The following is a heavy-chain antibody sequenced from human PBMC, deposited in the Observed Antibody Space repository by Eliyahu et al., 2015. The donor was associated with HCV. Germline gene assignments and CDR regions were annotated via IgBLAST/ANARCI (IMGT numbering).Heavy chain of an antibody. Sequence: EVQLVESGGGVVRPGGSLRLSCXASXFTFDDYGMSWVRQAPGKGLEWVSGINWNGGSTGYADSVKGRFTISRDNAKNSLYLQMNSLRAEDTALYHCARDPSGWQTNRNWFDPWGQGTLVTVSS. J-gene: IGHJ5*02. D-gene: IGHD6-19*01. V-gene: IGHV3-20*01. CDR2: INWNGGST. CDR1: XFTFDDYG. CDR3: ARDPSGWQTNRNWFDP.